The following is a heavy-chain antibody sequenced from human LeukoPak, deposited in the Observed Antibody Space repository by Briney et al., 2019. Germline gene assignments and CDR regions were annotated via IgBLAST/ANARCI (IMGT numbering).Heavy chain of an antibody. CDR3: ARGYGEATREAFDI. V-gene: IGHV4-59*10. CDR2: FYSSGTS. CDR1: GGSISKYF. Sequence: SETPSPTCAVSGGSISKYFWGRVRQPAREGPGGPGRFYSSGTSYYNPSLKSRVTMSVDTSKNQFSLKLSSVTAADTAVYYCARGYGEATREAFDIWGLGTMVTVSS. J-gene: IGHJ3*02. D-gene: IGHD4-17*01.